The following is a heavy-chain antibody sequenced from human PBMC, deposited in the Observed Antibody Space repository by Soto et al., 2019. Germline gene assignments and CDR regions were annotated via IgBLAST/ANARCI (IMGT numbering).Heavy chain of an antibody. D-gene: IGHD2-8*01. CDR3: ARTPIELMTHYDAFDI. Sequence: ASVKVSCKASGGTFSSYAISWVRRAPGQGLEWMGGIIPIFGTANYAQKFQGRVTITADESTSTAYMELSSLRSEDTAVYYCARTPIELMTHYDAFDIWGQGTMVTVSS. CDR1: GGTFSSYA. J-gene: IGHJ3*02. CDR2: IIPIFGTA. V-gene: IGHV1-69*13.